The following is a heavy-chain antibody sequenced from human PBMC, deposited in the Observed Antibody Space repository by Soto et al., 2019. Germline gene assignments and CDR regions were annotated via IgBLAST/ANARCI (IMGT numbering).Heavy chain of an antibody. CDR1: GGSISSYY. J-gene: IGHJ4*02. CDR3: ARSHKNYDILTGYYPSGLFDY. V-gene: IGHV4-59*01. CDR2: IYYSGST. Sequence: PSETLSLTCTVSGGSISSYYWSWIRQPTGKGLEWIGYIYYSGSTNYNPSLKSRVTISVDTSKNQFSLKLSSVTAADTAVYYCARSHKNYDILTGYYPSGLFDYWGQGTLVTVSS. D-gene: IGHD3-9*01.